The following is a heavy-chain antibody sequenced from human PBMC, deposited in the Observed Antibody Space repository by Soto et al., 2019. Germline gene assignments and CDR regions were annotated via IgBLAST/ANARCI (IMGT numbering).Heavy chain of an antibody. J-gene: IGHJ6*02. V-gene: IGHV2-26*01. Sequence: QVTLKESGPVLVKPTETLTLTCTVSVFSLSNTRLGVSWIRQPPGKVLVWLVYIFSNNENSFNTSLKNRLPISQDTSKSQVVLTMTNMDPVDTATYYCARNFAGHYAMDVWGQGTTVTVSS. CDR2: IFSNNEN. CDR3: ARNFAGHYAMDV. CDR1: VFSLSNTRLG.